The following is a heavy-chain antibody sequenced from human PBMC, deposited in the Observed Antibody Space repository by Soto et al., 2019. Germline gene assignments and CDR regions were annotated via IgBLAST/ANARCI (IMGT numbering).Heavy chain of an antibody. D-gene: IGHD1-20*01. V-gene: IGHV1-69*02. J-gene: IGHJ4*02. CDR1: GGTFSNHI. CDR3: ARGITLPTPLDY. Sequence: GASVKVSCKASGGTFSNHIITWVRQAPGQGPEWMGRIIPMLDITNYAQKFQGRVTITRDTSASTAYMELSSLRSEDTAVYYCARGITLPTPLDYWGQGTLVTVSS. CDR2: IIPMLDIT.